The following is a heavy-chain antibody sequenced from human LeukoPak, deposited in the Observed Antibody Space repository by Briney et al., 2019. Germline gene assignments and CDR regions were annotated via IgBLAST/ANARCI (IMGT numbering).Heavy chain of an antibody. D-gene: IGHD2-2*01. J-gene: IGHJ4*02. CDR1: GFTFSSYA. Sequence: PGGSLRLSCAASGFTFSSYAMSWVRQAPGKGLEWVSAISGSGGSTYYADSVKGRFTISRDNSKNTLYLQMNSLRAEDTAVYYCATKGYCSSTSCPPVLDYWGQGTLVTVSS. CDR2: ISGSGGST. CDR3: ATKGYCSSTSCPPVLDY. V-gene: IGHV3-23*01.